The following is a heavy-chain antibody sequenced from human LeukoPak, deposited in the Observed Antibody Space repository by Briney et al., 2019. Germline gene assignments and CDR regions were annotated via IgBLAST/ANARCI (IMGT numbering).Heavy chain of an antibody. CDR3: ARSWAAAAGPDY. CDR1: GFTFTTYA. Sequence: PGGSLRLSCAASGFTFTTYAMSWVRQAPGKGLEWVSGISGLGDNTYYVDSVKGRFTISRDNAKNSLYLQMNSLRAEDTAVYYCARSWAAAAGPDYWGQGTLVTVSS. J-gene: IGHJ4*02. CDR2: ISGLGDNT. D-gene: IGHD6-13*01. V-gene: IGHV3-23*01.